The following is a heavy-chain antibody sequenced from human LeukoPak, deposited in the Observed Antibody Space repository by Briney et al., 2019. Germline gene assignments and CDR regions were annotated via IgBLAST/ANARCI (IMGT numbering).Heavy chain of an antibody. V-gene: IGHV4-34*01. CDR3: ASSTGDY. Sequence: PSETLSLTCAVYGGSFSGYYWSWIRQPPGKGLEWIGEINHSGSTNYNPSLKSRVTISVDTSKNQFSLKLSSVTAADTAVYYCASSTGDYWSQGTLVTVSS. D-gene: IGHD3-10*01. CDR1: GGSFSGYY. J-gene: IGHJ4*02. CDR2: INHSGST.